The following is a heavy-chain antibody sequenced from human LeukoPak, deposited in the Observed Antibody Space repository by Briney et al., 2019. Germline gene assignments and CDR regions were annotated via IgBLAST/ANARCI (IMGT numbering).Heavy chain of an antibody. J-gene: IGHJ3*02. V-gene: IGHV3-23*01. CDR1: RFTFSSYG. CDR3: AKRPGIAALAGAFDI. Sequence: PGGSLRLSCAASRFTFSSYGMSWVRQAPGKGLEWVSSISGSGGSTYYADSVKGRFTISRDNSKNTLYLQMNSLRAENTAVYYCAKRPGIAALAGAFDIWGQGTMVTVSS. D-gene: IGHD6-13*01. CDR2: ISGSGGST.